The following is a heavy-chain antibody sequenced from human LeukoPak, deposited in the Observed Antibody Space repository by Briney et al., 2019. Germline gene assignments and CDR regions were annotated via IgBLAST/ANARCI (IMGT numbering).Heavy chain of an antibody. CDR2: IYYSGST. J-gene: IGHJ4*02. Sequence: SETLSLTCTVSGGSISSYYWSWIRQPPGKGLEWIGYIYYSGSTNYNPSPKSRVTISVDTSKNQFSLKLSSVTAAGTAVYYCARGDCSGGSCYDWYYFDYWGQGTLVTVSS. V-gene: IGHV4-59*01. D-gene: IGHD2-15*01. CDR1: GGSISSYY. CDR3: ARGDCSGGSCYDWYYFDY.